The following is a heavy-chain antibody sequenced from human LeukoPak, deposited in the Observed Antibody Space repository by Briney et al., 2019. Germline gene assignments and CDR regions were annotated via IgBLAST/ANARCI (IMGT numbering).Heavy chain of an antibody. Sequence: SETLSLTCAVSGGSISSGGYSWSWIRQPPGKGLEWIGYIYHSGSTYYNPSLKSRVTISVDRSKNQFSLKLSSVTAVDTAVYYCARASLVGANLNWFDPWGQGTLVTVSS. D-gene: IGHD1-26*01. CDR1: GGSISSGGYS. CDR3: ARASLVGANLNWFDP. CDR2: IYHSGST. J-gene: IGHJ5*02. V-gene: IGHV4-30-2*01.